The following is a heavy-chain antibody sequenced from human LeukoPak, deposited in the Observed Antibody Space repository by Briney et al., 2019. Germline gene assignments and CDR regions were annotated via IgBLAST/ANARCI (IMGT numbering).Heavy chain of an antibody. CDR2: IFSNDEK. CDR3: ARSGGYCSGGTCFHFDY. J-gene: IGHJ4*02. Sequence: SGPTLVNPTETLTLTCTVSGFSLSNDRMGVSWIRQPPGKALEWLANIFSNDEKSYSTSLKSRLTISKDTSKSQVVLTMTNMDPVDTATYYCARSGGYCSGGTCFHFDYWGQGTLVTVSS. CDR1: GFSLSNDRMG. D-gene: IGHD2-15*01. V-gene: IGHV2-26*01.